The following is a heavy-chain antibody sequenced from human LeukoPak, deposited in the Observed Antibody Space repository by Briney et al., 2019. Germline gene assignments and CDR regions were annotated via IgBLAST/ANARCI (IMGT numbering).Heavy chain of an antibody. V-gene: IGHV4-34*01. CDR1: GGSFSGYY. Sequence: KASETLSLTCAVYGGSFSGYYWSWIRQPPGKGLEWIGEINHSGSTNYNPSLKSRATISVDTSKNQFSLKLSSVAAADTAVYYCARKKAFDIWGQGTMVTVSS. CDR2: INHSGST. CDR3: ARKKAFDI. J-gene: IGHJ3*02.